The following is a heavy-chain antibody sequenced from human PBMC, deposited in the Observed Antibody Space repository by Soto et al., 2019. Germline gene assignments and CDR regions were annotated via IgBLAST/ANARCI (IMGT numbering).Heavy chain of an antibody. J-gene: IGHJ4*02. D-gene: IGHD3-3*01. V-gene: IGHV3-33*01. CDR1: GFTFSSYG. CDR3: ARGLEYDFWSGYQVAFDY. Sequence: QVQLVESGGGVVQPGRSLRLSCAASGFTFSSYGMHWVRQAPGKGLEWVAVIWYDGSNKYYADSEKGRFTISRDNSKNTLYLQMTSLRAEDTAVYYCARGLEYDFWSGYQVAFDYWGQGTLVTVSS. CDR2: IWYDGSNK.